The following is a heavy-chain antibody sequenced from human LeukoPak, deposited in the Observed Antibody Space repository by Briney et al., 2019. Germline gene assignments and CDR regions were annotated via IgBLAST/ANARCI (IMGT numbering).Heavy chain of an antibody. D-gene: IGHD3-10*02. CDR1: GYSFTSHV. CDR3: ARDGVRGVPNDY. V-gene: IGHV1-18*04. Sequence: ASVKVSCKASGYSFTSHVISWVRQAPGQGLEWMGWITTYNGNTYYTQNLQGRVTMTTDTSPSTAYMELRSLRSDDTAVYYCARDGVRGVPNDYWGQGTLVTVSS. J-gene: IGHJ4*02. CDR2: ITTYNGNT.